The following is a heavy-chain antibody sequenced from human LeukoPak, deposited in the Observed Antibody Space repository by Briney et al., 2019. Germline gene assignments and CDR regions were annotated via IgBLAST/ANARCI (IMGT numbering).Heavy chain of an antibody. CDR1: GGSITQTNY. D-gene: IGHD2-21*02. CDR2: VNLQGST. CDR3: ARHALATVTDPSFDY. Sequence: SGTLSLNCGVSGGSITQTNYWTWVRQPPGKGLEWIGEVNLQGSTNYNPSLMGRVAISVHTSENHVSLQLTSVTAADTAVYYCARHALATVTDPSFDYWGQGTLVTVSS. J-gene: IGHJ4*02. V-gene: IGHV4-4*02.